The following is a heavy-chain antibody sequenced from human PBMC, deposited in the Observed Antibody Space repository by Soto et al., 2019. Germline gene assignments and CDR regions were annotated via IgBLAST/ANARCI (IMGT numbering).Heavy chain of an antibody. CDR2: ISGSGGST. CDR3: AKNPLPPAAPNWFDP. Sequence: EGSLRLSCAASGFTFSSYAMSWGRQAPGKGLEWVSAISGSGGSTYYADSVKGRFTISRDNSKNPLYLQMNSLRAEDTAVYSCAKNPLPPAAPNWFDPWGQRTLVTVSS. D-gene: IGHD2-2*01. V-gene: IGHV3-23*01. J-gene: IGHJ5*02. CDR1: GFTFSSYA.